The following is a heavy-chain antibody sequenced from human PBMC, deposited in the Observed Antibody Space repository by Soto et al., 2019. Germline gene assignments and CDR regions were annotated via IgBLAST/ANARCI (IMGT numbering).Heavy chain of an antibody. Sequence: GGSLRLSCAASGFTFSSYAMHWVRQAPGKGLEWVAVISYDGSNKYYADSVKGRFTISRDNSKNTLYLQMNSLRAEDTAVYYCARDESIGGYSYGYIGYYFDYWGQGTLVTVSS. D-gene: IGHD5-18*01. CDR3: ARDESIGGYSYGYIGYYFDY. V-gene: IGHV3-30-3*01. CDR1: GFTFSSYA. CDR2: ISYDGSNK. J-gene: IGHJ4*02.